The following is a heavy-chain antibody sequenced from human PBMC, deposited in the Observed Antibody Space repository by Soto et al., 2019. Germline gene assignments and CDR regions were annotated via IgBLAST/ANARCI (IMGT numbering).Heavy chain of an antibody. J-gene: IGHJ6*02. CDR3: ARDRPRGCYYDSSGYYGMDV. V-gene: IGHV4-30-2*01. CDR2: IYHSVST. Sequence: PSETLSLTCAVSGGSISSGGYSWSWIRQPPGKGLEWIGYIYHSVSTYYNPSLKSRVTISVDRSKNQFSLKLSSVTAADTAVYYCARDRPRGCYYDSSGYYGMDVWGQGTTVTVSS. D-gene: IGHD3-22*01. CDR1: GGSISSGGYS.